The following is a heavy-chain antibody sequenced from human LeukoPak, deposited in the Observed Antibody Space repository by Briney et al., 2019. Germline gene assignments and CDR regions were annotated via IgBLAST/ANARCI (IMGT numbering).Heavy chain of an antibody. Sequence: SQTLSLTCTVSGGSISSGGYYWSWIRQPPGKGLEWIGEINHSGSTNHNPSLKSRVTISVDTSKNQFSLKLSSVTAADTAVYYCARGRGSGWYAARHYFDYWGQGTLVTVSS. CDR1: GGSISSGGYY. CDR3: ARGRGSGWYAARHYFDY. V-gene: IGHV4-30-2*01. J-gene: IGHJ4*02. CDR2: INHSGST. D-gene: IGHD6-19*01.